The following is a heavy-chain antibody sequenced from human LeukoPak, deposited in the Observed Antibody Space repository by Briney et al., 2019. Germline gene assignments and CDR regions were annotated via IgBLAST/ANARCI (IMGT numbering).Heavy chain of an antibody. CDR3: ASDRYCSGGSCYSGSRRSWFDP. D-gene: IGHD2-15*01. CDR2: INHSGST. V-gene: IGHV4-34*01. Sequence: SSETLSLTCAVYGVSFSGYYWSWLRQPPGKGLEWVGEINHSGSTNYNPSRKSRVTISVDTSKNQFSLKLSSVTAADTAVYYCASDRYCSGGSCYSGSRRSWFDPWGQGTLVTVSS. CDR1: GVSFSGYY. J-gene: IGHJ5*02.